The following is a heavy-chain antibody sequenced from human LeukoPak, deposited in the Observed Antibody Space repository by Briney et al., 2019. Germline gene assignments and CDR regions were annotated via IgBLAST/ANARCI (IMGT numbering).Heavy chain of an antibody. CDR1: GGFGGSISNGDYY. CDR2: IHSNGNT. V-gene: IGHV4-31*03. D-gene: IGHD5-12*01. Sequence: SQTLSLTCTVSGGFGGSISNGDYYWSWIRQHPERGLEWMGYIHSNGNTYHNPSLESRLVISIDPSKSRFSLRLSAVTAADTAVYYCARETRIEWLRFLDSWGQGTLVTVSS. J-gene: IGHJ4*02. CDR3: ARETRIEWLRFLDS.